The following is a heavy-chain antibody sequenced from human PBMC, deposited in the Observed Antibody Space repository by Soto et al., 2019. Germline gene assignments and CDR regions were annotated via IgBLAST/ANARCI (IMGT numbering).Heavy chain of an antibody. V-gene: IGHV3-23*01. D-gene: IGHD3-9*01. CDR3: TKDRHPDGIWTFDF. CDR2: LGGGGDT. CDR1: GFTFGTYT. Sequence: GGSMRLSCAACGFTFGTYTMNWVRQAPGKGLEWVSALGGGGDTHYAESVKGRFTISRDYSKNILLLQMNSLRDEDSAIYYCTKDRHPDGIWTFDFWGQGTLVTVSS. J-gene: IGHJ4*02.